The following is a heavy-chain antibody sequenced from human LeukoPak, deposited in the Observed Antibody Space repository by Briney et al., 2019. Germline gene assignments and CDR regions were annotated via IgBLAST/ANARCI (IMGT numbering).Heavy chain of an antibody. D-gene: IGHD3-10*01. Sequence: PVASVKVSCKASGYTFTSYGISWVRQAPGQGLEWMGWINPNSGGTNYAQKFQGRVTMTRDTSISTAYMELSRLRSDDTAVYYCARDRITMVRAFDYWGQGTLVTVSS. CDR1: GYTFTSYG. CDR2: INPNSGGT. J-gene: IGHJ4*02. CDR3: ARDRITMVRAFDY. V-gene: IGHV1-2*02.